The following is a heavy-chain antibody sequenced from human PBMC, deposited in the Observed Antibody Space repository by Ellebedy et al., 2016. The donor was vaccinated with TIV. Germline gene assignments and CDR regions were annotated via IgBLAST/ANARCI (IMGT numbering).Heavy chain of an antibody. Sequence: SETLSLTCSVSGGSISSSNWWSWVRQPPGKGLEWIGEIYHSGSTYYNPSLKSRVTISVDTSKNQFSLKLSSVTAADTAVYYCARRGSPGAFDIWGQGTMVTVSS. J-gene: IGHJ3*02. D-gene: IGHD1-26*01. V-gene: IGHV4-4*02. CDR1: GGSISSSNW. CDR3: ARRGSPGAFDI. CDR2: IYHSGST.